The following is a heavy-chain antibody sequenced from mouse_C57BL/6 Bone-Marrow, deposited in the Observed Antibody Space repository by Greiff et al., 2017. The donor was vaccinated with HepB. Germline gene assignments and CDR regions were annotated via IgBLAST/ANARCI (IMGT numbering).Heavy chain of an antibody. CDR2: FDPEDGDT. J-gene: IGHJ2*01. CDR1: GFNIKDYY. V-gene: IGHV14-1*01. CDR3: TTWILRYPYYFDY. Sequence: VQLQQSGAELVRPGASVKLSCTASGFNIKDYYMHWVKQRPEQGLEWIGRFDPEDGDTEYAPKFQGKATMTADTSSNTAYLQLSSLTSEDTAVYYCTTWILRYPYYFDYWGQGTTLTVSS. D-gene: IGHD1-1*01.